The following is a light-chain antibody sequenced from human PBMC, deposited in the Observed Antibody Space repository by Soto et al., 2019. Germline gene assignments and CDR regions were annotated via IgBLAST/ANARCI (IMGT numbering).Light chain of an antibody. CDR1: SSDVGGYNY. J-gene: IGLJ2*01. CDR3: SSFTSSNTQV. CDR2: EVI. Sequence: QSALTQPASVSGSPGQSITISCTGTSSDVGGYNYVSWYQQYPGKAPKLLIYEVINRPSGVSNRFSASKSGNTASLTISGLQSEDEADYYCSSFTSSNTQVFGGGTQLTVL. V-gene: IGLV2-14*01.